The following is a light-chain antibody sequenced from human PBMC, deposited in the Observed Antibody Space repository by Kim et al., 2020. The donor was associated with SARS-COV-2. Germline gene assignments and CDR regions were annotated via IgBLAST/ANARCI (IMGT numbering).Light chain of an antibody. V-gene: IGLV1-40*01. Sequence: VTISCTGRSSNIGAGYDVHWYQQLPGTAPKLLIYGDNNRPSGVPDRFSASKSANSASLAITGLQAEDEADYYCQSYDTSLSGSKIFGGGTQLTVL. CDR1: SSNIGAGYD. J-gene: IGLJ2*01. CDR2: GDN. CDR3: QSYDTSLSGSKI.